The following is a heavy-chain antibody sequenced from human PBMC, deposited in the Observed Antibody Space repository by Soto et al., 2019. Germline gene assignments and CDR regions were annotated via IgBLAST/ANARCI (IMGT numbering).Heavy chain of an antibody. CDR3: ARDRDYYDTSGYYYFDY. CDR2: IWYDGGNK. V-gene: IGHV3-33*01. Sequence: VQLVESGGGVVQPGRSLRLSCAASGFTFSSYGMHWVRQAPGKGLEWVAVIWYDGGNKYYADSVKGRFTISRDNSKNTLYLQMNSLRAEDTAVYYCARDRDYYDTSGYYYFDYWGQGTLVTVSS. D-gene: IGHD3-22*01. J-gene: IGHJ4*02. CDR1: GFTFSSYG.